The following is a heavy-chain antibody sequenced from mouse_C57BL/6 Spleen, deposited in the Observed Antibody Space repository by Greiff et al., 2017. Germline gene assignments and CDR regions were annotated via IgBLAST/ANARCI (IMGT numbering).Heavy chain of an antibody. D-gene: IGHD3-2*02. CDR2: INPSNGGT. V-gene: IGHV1-53*01. Sequence: QVQLQQPGTELVKPGASVKLSCKASGYTFTSYWMHWVKQRPGQGLEWIGNINPSNGGTNYNEKFKSKATLTVDKSSSKAYMQLSSLTSEDSAVYYCARQLRLGDAMDYWGQGTSVTVSS. CDR1: GYTFTSYW. CDR3: ARQLRLGDAMDY. J-gene: IGHJ4*01.